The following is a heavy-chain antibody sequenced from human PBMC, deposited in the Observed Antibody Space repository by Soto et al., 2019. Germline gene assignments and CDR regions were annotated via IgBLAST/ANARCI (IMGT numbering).Heavy chain of an antibody. CDR2: IIPIFGTA. V-gene: IGHV1-69*13. CDR3: ARERQYYYDGLAMDV. D-gene: IGHD3-22*01. CDR1: GITLRSSA. Sequence: SRKVSCKASGITLRSSAITGVRQPPGQGLEWMGGIIPIFGTANYTQRFQGRVTITADESTNTAYMELSSLISEDTAVYYCARERQYYYDGLAMDVWGQGTTVTVSS. J-gene: IGHJ6*02.